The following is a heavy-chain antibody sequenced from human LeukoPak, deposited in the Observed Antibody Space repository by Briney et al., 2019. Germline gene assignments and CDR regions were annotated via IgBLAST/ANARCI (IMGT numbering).Heavy chain of an antibody. CDR3: ARHEVLAAGTGIIDY. Sequence: PSETLSLTCTVSGGSISSSSYYWGWIRQPPGKGLEWIGSIYYSGSTYYNPSLKSRVTISVDTSKNQFSLKLSSVTAADTAVYYCARHEVLAAGTGIIDYWGQGTLVTVSS. CDR1: GGSISSSSYY. V-gene: IGHV4-39*01. J-gene: IGHJ4*02. D-gene: IGHD6-13*01. CDR2: IYYSGST.